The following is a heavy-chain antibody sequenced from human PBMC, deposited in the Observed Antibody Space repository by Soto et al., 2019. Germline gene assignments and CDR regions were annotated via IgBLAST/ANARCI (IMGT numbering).Heavy chain of an antibody. D-gene: IGHD1-7*01. CDR1: GGTFSSYA. V-gene: IGHV1-69*06. Sequence: SVKVSCKASGGTFSSYAISWVRQAPGQGLEWMGGIIPIFGTANYAQKFQGRVTITADKSTSTAYMELSSLRSEDTAVYYCAALWTRRTGTTHFDYWGQGTLVTVSS. CDR3: AALWTRRTGTTHFDY. J-gene: IGHJ4*02. CDR2: IIPIFGTA.